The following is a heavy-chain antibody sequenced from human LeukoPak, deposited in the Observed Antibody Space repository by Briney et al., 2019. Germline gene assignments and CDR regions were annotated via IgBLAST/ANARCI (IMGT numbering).Heavy chain of an antibody. D-gene: IGHD3-10*01. V-gene: IGHV3-53*01. CDR1: GFTVSSNY. CDR2: IYSGGST. Sequence: GGSLRLSCAASGFTVSSNYMSWVRQAPGKGLEWVSVIYSGGSTYYADSVKGRFTISRDNSKNTLYLQMNSLRAEDTAVYYCAKDLLWFGDIGAFDIWGQGTMVTVSS. J-gene: IGHJ3*02. CDR3: AKDLLWFGDIGAFDI.